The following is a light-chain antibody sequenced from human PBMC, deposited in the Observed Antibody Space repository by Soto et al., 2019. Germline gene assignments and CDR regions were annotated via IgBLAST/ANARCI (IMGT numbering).Light chain of an antibody. J-gene: IGLJ1*01. V-gene: IGLV2-11*01. CDR3: CSYALSGV. CDR2: DVN. CDR1: SSDVGGYNY. Sequence: QSALTQPRSVSGSPGQSVTISCTGTSSDVGGYNYVSWYQQYPGKAPKLMIFDVNNRPSGVPDRFSGSKSGNTASLTISGRQADDEADYYCCSYALSGVFGTGTKLTVL.